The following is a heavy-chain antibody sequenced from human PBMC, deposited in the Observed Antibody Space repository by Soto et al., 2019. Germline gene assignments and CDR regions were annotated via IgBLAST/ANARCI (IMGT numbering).Heavy chain of an antibody. CDR1: GFTFSSYA. CDR3: AKAVSADYPPAGYYYYGMDV. J-gene: IGHJ6*02. D-gene: IGHD6-19*01. V-gene: IGHV3-23*01. Sequence: GGSLRLSCAASGFTFSSYAMSWVRQAPGKGLEWVSAISGSGGSTYYADSVKGRFTISRDNSKNTLYLQMNSLRAEDTAVYYCAKAVSADYPPAGYYYYGMDVWGQGTTVTVSS. CDR2: ISGSGGST.